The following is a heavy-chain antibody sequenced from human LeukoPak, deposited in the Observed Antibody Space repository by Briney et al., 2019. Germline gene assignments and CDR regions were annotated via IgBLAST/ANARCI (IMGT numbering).Heavy chain of an antibody. CDR1: GFTVSSNY. CDR3: AYSSPFDS. Sequence: GGSLRLSCAASGFTVSSNYMSWVRQAPGKGLEWVSVIYSGGXTXYAXSVKGRFTISRDNYKNTLYLQMNSLRAEDTAVYYCAYSSPFDSWGQGTLVTVSS. V-gene: IGHV3-53*01. D-gene: IGHD3-22*01. J-gene: IGHJ5*01. CDR2: IYSGGXT.